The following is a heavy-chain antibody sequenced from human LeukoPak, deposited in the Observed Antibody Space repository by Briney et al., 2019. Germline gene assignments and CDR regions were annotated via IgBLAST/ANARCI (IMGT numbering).Heavy chain of an antibody. J-gene: IGHJ4*02. D-gene: IGHD4-17*01. CDR3: AKDKGGDYVVFDY. V-gene: IGHV3-30*18. CDR2: ISYDGSNK. CDR1: GFTFSSYG. Sequence: GGSLRLSCAASGFTFSSYGMHWVRQAPGKGLEWVAVISYDGSNKYYAGSVKGRFTISRDDSKNTLYLQMNSLRAEDTAVYYCAKDKGGDYVVFDYWGQGTLVTVSS.